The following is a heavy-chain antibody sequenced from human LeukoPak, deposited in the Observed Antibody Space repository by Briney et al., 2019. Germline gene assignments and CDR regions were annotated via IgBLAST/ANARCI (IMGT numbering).Heavy chain of an antibody. D-gene: IGHD3-10*01. V-gene: IGHV1-8*02. Sequence: ASVKVSCKASGYTFTGYYMHWVRQATGQGLEWMGWMNPNSGNTGYAQKFQGRVTMTRNTSISTAYMELSSLRSEDTAVYYCARGGENNWGQGTLVTVSS. CDR3: ARGGENN. J-gene: IGHJ4*02. CDR1: GYTFTGYY. CDR2: MNPNSGNT.